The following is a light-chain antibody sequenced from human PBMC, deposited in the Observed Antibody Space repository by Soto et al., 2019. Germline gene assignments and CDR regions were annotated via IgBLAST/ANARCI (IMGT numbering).Light chain of an antibody. J-gene: IGKJ4*01. CDR1: QSVSSD. CDR3: QQRSNWPLT. V-gene: IGKV3-11*01. Sequence: IVMTQSPATLSVSPGERATLSCRASQSVSSDLAWYRQKPGQAPRLLIYDASNRATGIPARFSGSGSGTDFTLTISSLEPADFAVYYCQQRSNWPLTFGGGTKVDIK. CDR2: DAS.